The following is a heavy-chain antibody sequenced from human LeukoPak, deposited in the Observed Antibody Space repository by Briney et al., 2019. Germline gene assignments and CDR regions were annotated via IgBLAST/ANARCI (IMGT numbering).Heavy chain of an antibody. V-gene: IGHV4-61*02. CDR1: GGSISSGSYY. Sequence: SETLSLTCTVSGGSISSGSYYWSWIRQPAGKGLEWIGRVYTSGSTNYNPSLKSRVTISVDTSKNQFSLKLSSVTAADTAVYYCARSYYYGSGSYPGWGQGTLVTVSS. J-gene: IGHJ4*02. CDR2: VYTSGST. CDR3: ARSYYYGSGSYPG. D-gene: IGHD3-10*01.